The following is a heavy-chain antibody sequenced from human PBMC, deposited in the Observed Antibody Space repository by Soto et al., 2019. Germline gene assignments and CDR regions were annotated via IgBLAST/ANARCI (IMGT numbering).Heavy chain of an antibody. CDR3: ARDSGYSSYYYYGMDV. V-gene: IGHV4-61*01. CDR1: GGSVSSGSYY. J-gene: IGHJ6*02. Sequence: QVQLQESGPGLVKPSETLSLTCTVSGGSVSSGSYYWSWIRQPPGKVLEWIGYIYYSGSTNYNPSLKSRVTISVDTSKNQFSLKLSSVTAADTAVYYCARDSGYSSYYYYGMDVWGQGTTVTVSS. CDR2: IYYSGST. D-gene: IGHD6-13*01.